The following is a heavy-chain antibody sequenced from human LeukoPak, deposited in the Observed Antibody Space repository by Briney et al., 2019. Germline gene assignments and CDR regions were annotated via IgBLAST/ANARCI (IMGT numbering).Heavy chain of an antibody. CDR2: ISYDGSNK. V-gene: IGHV3-30*18. CDR1: GFTFSSYG. J-gene: IGHJ4*02. Sequence: GGSLRLSCAASGFTFSSYGMHWVRQAPGKGLEWVAVISYDGSNKYYADSVKGRFTISRDNSKNTLYLQMNSLRAEDTAVYYCAKDVGVRARQWLGRFDYWGQGTLVTVSS. CDR3: AKDVGVRARQWLGRFDY. D-gene: IGHD6-19*01.